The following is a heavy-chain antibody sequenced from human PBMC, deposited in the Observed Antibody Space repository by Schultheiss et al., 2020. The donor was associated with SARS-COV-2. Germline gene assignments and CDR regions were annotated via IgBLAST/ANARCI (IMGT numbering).Heavy chain of an antibody. CDR2: IWYDGSNK. V-gene: IGHV3-33*01. J-gene: IGHJ4*02. D-gene: IGHD5-24*01. CDR3: ARDQMGEMATIAAD. Sequence: GESLKISCAASGFTFSSYGMHWVRQAPGKGLEWVAVIWYDGSNKYYADSVKGRFTISRDNSKNTLYLQMNSLRAEDTAVYYCARDQMGEMATIAADWGQGTLVTVSS. CDR1: GFTFSSYG.